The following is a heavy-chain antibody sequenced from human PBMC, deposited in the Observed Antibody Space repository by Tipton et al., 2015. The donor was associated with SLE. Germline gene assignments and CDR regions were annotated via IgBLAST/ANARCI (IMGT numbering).Heavy chain of an antibody. CDR2: IYYSGST. Sequence: TLSLTCTVSGGSISSYYWSWIRQPPGKGLEWIGYIYYSGSTNYNPSLKSRVTISVDTSKNQFSLKLSSVTAADKAVYYCARGDGYNFDYWGQGTLVTVSS. J-gene: IGHJ4*02. V-gene: IGHV4-59*08. CDR1: GGSISSYY. CDR3: ARGDGYNFDY. D-gene: IGHD5-24*01.